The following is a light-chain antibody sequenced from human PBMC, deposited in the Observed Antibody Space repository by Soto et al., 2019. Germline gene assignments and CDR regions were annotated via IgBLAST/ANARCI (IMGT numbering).Light chain of an antibody. Sequence: EIVMTQSPATLSVSPGETATLSCRASQSVTYNLAWYQQKPGQGPRLLIYGAFTRATGIPARFSGSGSGTEFTLTISSLQSEDFAIYFCQQYNNWPPDRTFGQGTKVEIK. CDR1: QSVTYN. CDR2: GAF. J-gene: IGKJ1*01. V-gene: IGKV3-15*01. CDR3: QQYNNWPPDRT.